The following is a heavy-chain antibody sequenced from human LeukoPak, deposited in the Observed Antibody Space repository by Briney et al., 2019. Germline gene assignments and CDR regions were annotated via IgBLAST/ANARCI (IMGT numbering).Heavy chain of an antibody. J-gene: IGHJ4*02. CDR1: GGSFSGYY. CDR2: INHSGST. D-gene: IGHD3-22*01. V-gene: IGHV4-34*01. Sequence: SETLSLTCAVYGGSFSGYYWSWIRQPPGKGLEWIGEINHSGSTNYNPSLKSRATISVDTSKNQFSLKLSSVTAADTAVYYCARGVYYYDSSGYYQRTYYFDYWGQGTLVTVSS. CDR3: ARGVYYYDSSGYYQRTYYFDY.